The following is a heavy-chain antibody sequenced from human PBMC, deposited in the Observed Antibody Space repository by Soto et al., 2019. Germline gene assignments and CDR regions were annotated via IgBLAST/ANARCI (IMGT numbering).Heavy chain of an antibody. J-gene: IGHJ5*02. D-gene: IGHD2-8*01. CDR3: AREGYCSNGVCYTGYNWLDP. CDR1: GYTFTSYA. CDR2: INAGNGNT. V-gene: IGHV1-3*05. Sequence: QVQLVQSGAEEKKPGASVKVSCKASGYTFTSYALHWVRQVPGQGLEWMGWINAGNGNTKYSQKFQDRVTVIRDTSXXTXYTXLSSLRSEDTAVYYCAREGYCSNGVCYTGYNWLDPWGQGTLVTVSS.